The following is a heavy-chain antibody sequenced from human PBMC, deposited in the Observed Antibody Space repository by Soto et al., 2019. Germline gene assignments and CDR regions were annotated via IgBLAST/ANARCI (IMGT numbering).Heavy chain of an antibody. Sequence: QITLKESGPTLVKPTQTLTLTCTFSGFSLSTSGVDVGWIRQRPGKALEWLALMYWDDDKRYSPSLKSRLTITKATSKNQMVLTMNNMDPLETATYYCAHRRPYSNSPEYFFDYWGQGTLVTVS. CDR3: AHRRPYSNSPEYFFDY. CDR1: GFSLSTSGVD. CDR2: MYWDDDK. D-gene: IGHD6-6*01. J-gene: IGHJ4*02. V-gene: IGHV2-5*02.